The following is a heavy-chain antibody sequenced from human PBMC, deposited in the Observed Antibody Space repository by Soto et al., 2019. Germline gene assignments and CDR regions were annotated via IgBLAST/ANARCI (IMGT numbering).Heavy chain of an antibody. V-gene: IGHV3-11*06. CDR1: VFTFSDYY. D-gene: IGHD3-22*01. J-gene: IGHJ4*01. CDR2: ISSSSSYT. Sequence: LRLSFAASVFTFSDYYMSWIRQAPGNGLEWVPYISSSSSYTNYADSVKGRFTISRDNAKNSLYLQMNSLRDEDTAVYYCARSPSDTMIVVVIRNFDYWGHGTLVTVSS. CDR3: ARSPSDTMIVVVIRNFDY.